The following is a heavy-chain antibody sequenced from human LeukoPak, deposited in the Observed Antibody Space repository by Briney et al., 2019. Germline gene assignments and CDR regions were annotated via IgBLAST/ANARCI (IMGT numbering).Heavy chain of an antibody. CDR2: IIPILGIA. V-gene: IGHV1-69*04. D-gene: IGHD3-10*01. J-gene: IGHJ5*02. CDR3: ALSHYYGSGSYYWFDP. Sequence: GASVKVSCKASGGTFSSYAISWVRQAPGQGLEWMGRIIPILGIANYAQKFQGRVTITADKSTSTAYMELSSLRSEDTAVYYCALSHYYGSGSYYWFDPWGQGTLVTVSS. CDR1: GGTFSSYA.